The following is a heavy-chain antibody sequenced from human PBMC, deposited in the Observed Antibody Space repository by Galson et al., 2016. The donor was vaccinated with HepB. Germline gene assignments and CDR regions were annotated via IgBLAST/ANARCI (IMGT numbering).Heavy chain of an antibody. J-gene: IGHJ4*02. CDR3: ARGGRAQAFDH. CDR2: LYYDGNIK. V-gene: IGHV3-33*01. CDR1: GFSLSDYG. D-gene: IGHD3-16*01. Sequence: SLRLSCAASGFSLSDYGMHWVRQAPGKGLEWVAVLYYDGNIKYFGDSVKGRFTVSREISKNTLYLQMKSLEVEDTAVYFCARGGRAQAFDHWGQGTLVTVSS.